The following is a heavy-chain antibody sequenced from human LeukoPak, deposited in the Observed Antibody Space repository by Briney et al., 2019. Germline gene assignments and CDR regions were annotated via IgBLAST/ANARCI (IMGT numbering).Heavy chain of an antibody. V-gene: IGHV1-2*02. J-gene: IGHJ4*02. Sequence: ASVKVSCKASGYTFTGYYMHWVRQAPGQGLEWMGWINPNSGGTNYAQRFQGRVTMTRDTSISTAYMELSRLRSDDTAVYYCARDGQQQITPPFDYWGQGTLVTVSS. CDR2: INPNSGGT. CDR1: GYTFTGYY. CDR3: ARDGQQQITPPFDY. D-gene: IGHD6-13*01.